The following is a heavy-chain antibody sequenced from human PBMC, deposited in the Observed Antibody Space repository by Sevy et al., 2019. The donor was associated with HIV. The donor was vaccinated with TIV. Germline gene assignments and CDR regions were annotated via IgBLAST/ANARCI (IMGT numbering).Heavy chain of an antibody. CDR2: LKSDVYGGTV. CDR1: GFTFGDYS. J-gene: IGHJ4*02. CDR3: TRCEAAQSIFDY. V-gene: IGHV3-49*04. D-gene: IGHD6-25*01. Sequence: GGSLRLSCTASGFTFGDYSMSWVRQAPGKGLEWVALLKSDVYGGTVDHAASVRGRFVISRDASKTIAYLQMNDLKTDDTGVYYWTRCEAAQSIFDYWGQGALVTVSS.